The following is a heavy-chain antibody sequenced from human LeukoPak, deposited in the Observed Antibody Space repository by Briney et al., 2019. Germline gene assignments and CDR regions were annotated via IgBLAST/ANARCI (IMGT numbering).Heavy chain of an antibody. V-gene: IGHV1-69*13. D-gene: IGHD2-2*01. J-gene: IGHJ5*02. CDR3: AANDIVVVPAAAYNWFDP. CDR2: IIPIFGTA. CDR1: GGTFSSYA. Sequence: SVKVSCKASGGTFSSYAISWVRQAPGQGLEWMGGIIPIFGTANYAQKFQGRVTITADESTSTAYMELSSLRSEDMSVYHWAANDIVVVPAAAYNWFDPWGQGTLVTVSS.